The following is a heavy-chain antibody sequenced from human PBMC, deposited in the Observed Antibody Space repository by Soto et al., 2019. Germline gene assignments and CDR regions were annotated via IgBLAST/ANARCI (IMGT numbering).Heavy chain of an antibody. CDR1: GFTFTDYP. CDR3: VRLSLEDREYFPDT. Sequence: EVQLLQSGEKLVQPGGSLRLSCAASGFTFTDYPVDWVRQTPEKGLEWLGRSRSKPYSYTTVYATSVRGRFAFSRDELQTAVYLQMNDLRTEDTAMYYCVRLSLEDREYFPDTWGQGTLVTVSS. CDR2: SRSKPYSYTT. D-gene: IGHD3-3*01. J-gene: IGHJ5*02. V-gene: IGHV3-72*01.